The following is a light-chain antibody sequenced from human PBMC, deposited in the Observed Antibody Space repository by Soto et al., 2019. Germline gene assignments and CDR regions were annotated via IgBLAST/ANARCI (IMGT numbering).Light chain of an antibody. V-gene: IGLV2-14*03. J-gene: IGLJ1*01. CDR1: DSDIGGYDH. CDR3: SSHTSSTALV. Sequence: QSVLTQPASVSASPGQSIAISCTGTDSDIGGYDHVSWYQQHPGKAPKLLIYDVTNRPSGVSSRFSGSKAGRTASLTISGLQTEDDADYYCSSHTSSTALVFGTGTKLTVL. CDR2: DVT.